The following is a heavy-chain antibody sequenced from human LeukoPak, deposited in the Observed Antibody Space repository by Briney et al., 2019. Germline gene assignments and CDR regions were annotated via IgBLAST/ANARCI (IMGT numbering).Heavy chain of an antibody. CDR2: ISSSSSTI. D-gene: IGHD3-22*01. CDR1: GFTFSSYS. V-gene: IGHV3-48*04. CDR3: ARANLSGYMYRPFDY. Sequence: GGSLRLSCAASGFTFSSYSMNWIRQAPGKGLEWVSYISSSSSTIYYADSVKGRFTISRDNAKNSLYLQMNSLRAEDTAVYYCARANLSGYMYRPFDYWGQGTLVTVSS. J-gene: IGHJ4*02.